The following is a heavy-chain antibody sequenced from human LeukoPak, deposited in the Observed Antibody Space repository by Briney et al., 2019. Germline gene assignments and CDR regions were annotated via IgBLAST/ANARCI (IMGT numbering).Heavy chain of an antibody. D-gene: IGHD2-8*02. CDR1: GFNFDDYN. J-gene: IGHJ4*02. Sequence: GGSLRLSCAASGFNFDDYNMNWVRQAPGKGLEWASSISSGTNYIFEADSVKGRLTISKDSARNSLSLQMNSLRADDTAVYYCARSAGGNYFDYWDQGTLVTVSS. CDR3: ARSAGGNYFDY. V-gene: IGHV3-21*01. CDR2: ISSGTNYI.